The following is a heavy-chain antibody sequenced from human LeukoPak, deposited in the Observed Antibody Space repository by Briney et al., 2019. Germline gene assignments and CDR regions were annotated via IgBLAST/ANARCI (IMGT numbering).Heavy chain of an antibody. CDR3: AGDQVDTAMVRDPFDY. J-gene: IGHJ4*02. V-gene: IGHV3-11*01. CDR2: ISSGGSTI. Sequence: PGGSLRLSCAVSGFTFSDYYMSWIRQAPGKGLEWVSYISSGGSTISHADSVKGRFTISRDNAKNSLYLQMNSLRAEDTAVYYCAGDQVDTAMVRDPFDYWGQGTLVTVSS. CDR1: GFTFSDYY. D-gene: IGHD5-18*01.